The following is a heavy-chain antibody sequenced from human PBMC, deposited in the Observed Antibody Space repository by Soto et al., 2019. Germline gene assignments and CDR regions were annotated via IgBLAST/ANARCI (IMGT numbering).Heavy chain of an antibody. D-gene: IGHD3-10*01. CDR2: ISYDGSNK. V-gene: IGHV3-30-3*01. CDR3: ARDKGFGEVNWFDP. Sequence: GGSLRLSCAASGFTFSTYDMRWVRQAPGKGLEWVAVISYDGSNKYGADSVKGRFTISRDNPKNTLYLQMNSLRIEDTAVYYCARDKGFGEVNWFDPWGQGTLVTVSS. J-gene: IGHJ5*02. CDR1: GFTFSTYD.